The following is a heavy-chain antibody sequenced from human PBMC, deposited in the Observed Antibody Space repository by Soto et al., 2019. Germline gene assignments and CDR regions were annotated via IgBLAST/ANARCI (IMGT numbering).Heavy chain of an antibody. Sequence: SETLSLTCRVSGDSISSYYWSWIRQSAGKGLEWIGRTYITGDTNYNPSLKSRVTMSVDTSRHQLSLHLSSVTAADTAVYYCAREYTETVDGPTPFYFDYWGQGTPVTVSS. CDR2: TYITGDT. D-gene: IGHD6-19*01. CDR3: AREYTETVDGPTPFYFDY. J-gene: IGHJ4*02. CDR1: GDSISSYY. V-gene: IGHV4-4*07.